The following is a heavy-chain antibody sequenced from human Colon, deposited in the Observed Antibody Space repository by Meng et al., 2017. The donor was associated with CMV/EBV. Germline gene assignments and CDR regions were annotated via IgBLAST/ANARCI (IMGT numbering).Heavy chain of an antibody. CDR1: GFTFSSYS. CDR3: AAYYDSSGAIAFDI. Sequence: GESLKISCAASGFTFSSYSMNWVRQAPGKGLEWVSSISSSSSYIYYADSVKGRFTISRDNAKNSLYLQMNSLRAEDTAVYYCAAYYDSSGAIAFDIWGQGTMVTVSS. D-gene: IGHD3-22*01. V-gene: IGHV3-21*01. CDR2: ISSSSSYI. J-gene: IGHJ3*02.